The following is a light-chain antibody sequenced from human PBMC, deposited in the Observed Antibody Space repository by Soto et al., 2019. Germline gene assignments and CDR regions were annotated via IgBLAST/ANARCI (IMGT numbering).Light chain of an antibody. Sequence: QSVLTQPASVSGSPGQSITISCTGTSSDVGGYNYVSWYQHHPGKAPKLMIYEVSNRPSGVSNRFSGSKSGNTASLTISGLQAEDDADYFCSSYTSTSTLVFGTGTKVTVL. CDR2: EVS. CDR1: SSDVGGYNY. CDR3: SSYTSTSTLV. V-gene: IGLV2-14*01. J-gene: IGLJ1*01.